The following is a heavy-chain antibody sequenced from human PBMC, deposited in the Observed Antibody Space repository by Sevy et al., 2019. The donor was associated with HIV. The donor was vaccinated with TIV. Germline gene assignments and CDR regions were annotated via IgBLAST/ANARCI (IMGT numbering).Heavy chain of an antibody. CDR3: AKALNPALESMLEVNLRSLKGFDV. CDR2: ISGPGYGT. D-gene: IGHD3-22*01. J-gene: IGHJ3*01. V-gene: IGHV3-23*01. Sequence: GGSLRLSCAASGFTFNTHAMNWVRQAPGKGLEWVSVISGPGYGTNYADSVKGRFTISRENSKKTLYLQMNSLRDDDTAVYYCAKALNPALESMLEVNLRSLKGFDVWGQGTMVTVSS. CDR1: GFTFNTHA.